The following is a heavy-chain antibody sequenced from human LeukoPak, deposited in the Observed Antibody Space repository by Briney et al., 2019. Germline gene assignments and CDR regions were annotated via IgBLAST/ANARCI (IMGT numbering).Heavy chain of an antibody. J-gene: IGHJ4*02. CDR1: GFTFGAYW. CDR3: ARHIVGEQNFDY. D-gene: IGHD3-16*02. Sequence: GGSLRLSCAASGFTFGAYWMSWFRQAPGKGPEWVASIKGDGSAQFYVDSLEGRFTISRDNAKNTLYLQMDTMRVEDTAVYYCARHIVGEQNFDYWSQGTLVTVSS. V-gene: IGHV3-7*01. CDR2: IKGDGSAQ.